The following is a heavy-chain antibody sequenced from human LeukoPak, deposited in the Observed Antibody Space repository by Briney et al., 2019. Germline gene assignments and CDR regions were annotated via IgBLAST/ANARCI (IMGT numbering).Heavy chain of an antibody. V-gene: IGHV4-59*01. J-gene: IGHJ4*02. CDR1: GCSISSYY. CDR2: IYYSGST. Sequence: PSETLSLTCTASGCSISSYYWSWIRQPPGKGLEWIGSIYYSGSTNYNASVKSRVTISVDTSKNQFSLKLSSVTAADTAVYYCARAVWYYGSLPDYWGQGTLVTVSS. D-gene: IGHD3-10*01. CDR3: ARAVWYYGSLPDY.